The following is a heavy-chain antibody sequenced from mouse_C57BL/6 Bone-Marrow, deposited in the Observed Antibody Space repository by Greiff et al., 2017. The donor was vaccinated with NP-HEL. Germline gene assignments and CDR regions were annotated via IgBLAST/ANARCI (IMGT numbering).Heavy chain of an antibody. CDR1: GFPFSSYA. J-gene: IGHJ4*01. CDR3: ARDDYYGSSYCAMDY. V-gene: IGHV5-4*01. Sequence: EVKLVESGGGLVKPGGSLKLSFAASGFPFSSYAMSWVRQTPEKRLEWVATISDGGSYTYYPDNVKGRFTISRDNAKNNLYLQMSHLKSEDTAMYYCARDDYYGSSYCAMDYWGQGTSVTVSS. D-gene: IGHD1-1*01. CDR2: ISDGGSYT.